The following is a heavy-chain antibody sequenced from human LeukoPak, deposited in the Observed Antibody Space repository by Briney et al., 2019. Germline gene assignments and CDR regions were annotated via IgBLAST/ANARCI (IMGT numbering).Heavy chain of an antibody. CDR1: GNPFSSFG. Sequence: GGSLRLSCAAPGNPFSSFGMHWLRQAPGKGLEWVAFIWYDGSNKYYADSVKGRFTISRDNTKNTLYLQMNSLTAEDTAVYYCARDGTVTAGPFDPWGGGTLVTVSS. CDR2: IWYDGSNK. D-gene: IGHD4-17*01. V-gene: IGHV3-33*01. CDR3: ARDGTVTAGPFDP. J-gene: IGHJ5*02.